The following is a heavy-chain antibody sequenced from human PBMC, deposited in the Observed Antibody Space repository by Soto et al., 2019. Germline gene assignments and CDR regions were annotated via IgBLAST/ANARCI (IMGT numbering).Heavy chain of an antibody. J-gene: IGHJ3*02. CDR1: GGTFSSYA. V-gene: IGHV1-69*13. D-gene: IGHD2-2*01. CDR2: IIPTFGTA. Sequence: GASVKVSCKASGGTFSSYAISWVRQAPGQGLEWMGGIIPTFGTANYAQKFQGRVTITADESTSTAYMELSSLRSEDTAVYYCAVATPTGIVVVPAAIHTAPFDIWGQGTMVTVSS. CDR3: AVATPTGIVVVPAAIHTAPFDI.